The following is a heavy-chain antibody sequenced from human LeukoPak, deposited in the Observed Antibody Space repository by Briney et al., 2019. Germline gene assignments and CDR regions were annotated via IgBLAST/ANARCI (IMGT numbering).Heavy chain of an antibody. CDR2: INHSGST. D-gene: IGHD3-9*01. CDR1: GGSFSGYY. Sequence: PSETLSLTCAVYGGSFSGYYWSWIRQPPGKGLEWIGEINHSGSTNYNPSLKSRVTISVDTSKNQFSLKLSSVTAADTAVYYCASSIVQPPSYLTVSSSPPGYWGREPWSPSPQ. J-gene: IGHJ4*02. V-gene: IGHV4-34*01. CDR3: ASSIVQPPSYLTVSSSPPGY.